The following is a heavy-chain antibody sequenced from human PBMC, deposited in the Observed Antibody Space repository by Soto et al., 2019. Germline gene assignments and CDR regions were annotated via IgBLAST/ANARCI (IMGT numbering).Heavy chain of an antibody. V-gene: IGHV3-30*03. D-gene: IGHD6-19*01. CDR3: ALHPGAYISRWYDDY. CDR2: ISYDGSNK. CDR1: GFTFSSYG. J-gene: IGHJ4*02. Sequence: QVQRVESGGGVVQPGRSLRLSCAASGFTFSSYGMHWVRQAPGKGLEWVAIISYDGSNKFYADSVKGRFTISRDNSRNTLYRQMNCLRADDTAVYYCALHPGAYISRWYDDYWGQGTLVTVSS.